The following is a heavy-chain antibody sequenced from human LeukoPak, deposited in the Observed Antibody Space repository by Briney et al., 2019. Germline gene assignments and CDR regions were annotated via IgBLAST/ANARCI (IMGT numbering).Heavy chain of an antibody. V-gene: IGHV3-15*01. CDR1: GFTLSNAW. CDR2: IKSKTDGGTT. CDR3: TTDGAVAGTYDY. J-gene: IGHJ4*02. D-gene: IGHD6-19*01. Sequence: GGSLRLSCAASGFTLSNAWMSWVRQAPGKGLEWVGRIKSKTDGGTTDYAAPVKGRFTISRDDSKNTLYLQMNSLKTEDTAVYYCTTDGAVAGTYDYWGQGTLVTVSS.